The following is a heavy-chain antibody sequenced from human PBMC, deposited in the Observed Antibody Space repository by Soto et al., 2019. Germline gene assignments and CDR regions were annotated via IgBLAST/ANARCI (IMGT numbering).Heavy chain of an antibody. CDR1: GGSISSSSYY. CDR2: IYYSGST. D-gene: IGHD3-22*01. Sequence: SETLSLTCTVSGGSISSSSYYWGWIRQPPGKGLEWIGSIYYSGSTYYNPSLKSRVTISVDTSKNQFSLKLSSVTAADTAVYYCARRYYDSSGYPGGIDYWGQGTLVTVSS. J-gene: IGHJ4*02. V-gene: IGHV4-39*01. CDR3: ARRYYDSSGYPGGIDY.